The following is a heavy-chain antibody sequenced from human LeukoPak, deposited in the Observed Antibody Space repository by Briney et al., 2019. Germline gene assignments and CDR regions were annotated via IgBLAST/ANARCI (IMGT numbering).Heavy chain of an antibody. J-gene: IGHJ4*02. CDR2: ISGGDIST. D-gene: IGHD5-24*01. V-gene: IGHV3-23*01. CDR3: AKSGYNRFDY. Sequence: PGGSLRLSCAASGFTVSSNYMSWVRQAPGKGLEWVSNISGGDISTYYADSVKGRFTISRDNSKNTLYLQMNSLRADDTAVYFCAKSGYNRFDYWGQGTLVTVSS. CDR1: GFTVSSNY.